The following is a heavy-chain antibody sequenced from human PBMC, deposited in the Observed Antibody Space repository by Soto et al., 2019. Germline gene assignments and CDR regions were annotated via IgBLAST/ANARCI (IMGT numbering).Heavy chain of an antibody. Sequence: QVQLVESGGGVVQPGQSLRLSCAASGFTVSNYGMHWVRQAPRMGLEWVAVIWKDGNNKYYRDSVKGRFTISRENSKKTLELQMSSLRGEDTAVYYFARGEAWTDEAFDIWGQGTMVTVSS. J-gene: IGHJ3*02. CDR3: ARGEAWTDEAFDI. V-gene: IGHV3-33*01. D-gene: IGHD5-12*01. CDR1: GFTVSNYG. CDR2: IWKDGNNK.